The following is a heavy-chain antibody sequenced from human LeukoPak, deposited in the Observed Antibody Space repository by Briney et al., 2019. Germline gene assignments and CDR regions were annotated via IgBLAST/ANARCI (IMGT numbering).Heavy chain of an antibody. CDR1: GYTFTDYF. D-gene: IGHD1-14*01. Sequence: ASVKVSCRAYGYTFTDYFMHWVRQAPGQGLEWVGWINPNSGDTNYAQSFQGRVTMTRDTSINTAYMELSGLRSDDTAVYYCAREKTTSLYNCFGPWAREPWSPSPQ. CDR2: INPNSGDT. J-gene: IGHJ5*02. CDR3: AREKTTSLYNCFGP. V-gene: IGHV1-2*02.